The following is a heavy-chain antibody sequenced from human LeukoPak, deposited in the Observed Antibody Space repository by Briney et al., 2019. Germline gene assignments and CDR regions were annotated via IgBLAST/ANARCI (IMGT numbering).Heavy chain of an antibody. D-gene: IGHD3-10*01. CDR2: ISSSSSTI. J-gene: IGHJ6*03. CDR3: ARGFYYGSGSYPSNYYMDV. Sequence: GSLRLSCAASGFTFSSYSMNWVRQAPGKGLEWVSYISSSSSTIYYADSVKGRFTISRDNAKNSLYLQMNSLRAEDTAVYYCARGFYYGSGSYPSNYYMDVWGKGTTVTVSS. V-gene: IGHV3-48*01. CDR1: GFTFSSYS.